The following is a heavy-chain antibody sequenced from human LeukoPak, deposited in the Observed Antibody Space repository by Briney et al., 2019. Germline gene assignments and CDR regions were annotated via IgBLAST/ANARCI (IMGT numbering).Heavy chain of an antibody. CDR3: AREDCSSTSCNDAFDI. Sequence: KPGASVKVSCKASGYTFTGYYMHWVRQAPGQGLEWMGWINPNSGGTNYAQKFQGRVTMTRDTSISTAYMELSRLRSDDTAVYYCAREDCSSTSCNDAFDIWGQGKMVTVSS. J-gene: IGHJ3*02. CDR1: GYTFTGYY. V-gene: IGHV1-2*02. D-gene: IGHD2-2*01. CDR2: INPNSGGT.